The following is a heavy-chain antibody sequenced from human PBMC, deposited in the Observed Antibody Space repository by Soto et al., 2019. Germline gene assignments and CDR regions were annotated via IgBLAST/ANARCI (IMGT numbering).Heavy chain of an antibody. Sequence: QVQLVESGGGVVQPGRSLRLSCAASGFTFSSYGMHWVRQAPGKGLEWVAVISYDGSNKYYADSVKGRFTISRDNSKKTRYLHMNGRIGEDRAVYYCAKGGPYDYVWGSYRLDYWGQGTLVTVSS. CDR1: GFTFSSYG. V-gene: IGHV3-30*18. D-gene: IGHD3-16*02. CDR3: AKGGPYDYVWGSYRLDY. CDR2: ISYDGSNK. J-gene: IGHJ4*02.